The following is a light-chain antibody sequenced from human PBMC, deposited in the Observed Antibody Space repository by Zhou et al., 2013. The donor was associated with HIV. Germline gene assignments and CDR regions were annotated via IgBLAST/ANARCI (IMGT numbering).Light chain of an antibody. CDR2: GAS. CDR1: RNIMTY. CDR3: QQSYTAPAT. Sequence: DIQMTQSPSSLSASIGDRVTITCRASRNIMTYLNWYQHKPGEAPKVLIYGASSLQIGVPSRFSGGGSRTDFTLTINSLQPEDFATYYCQQSYTAPATFGQGTKVDI. J-gene: IGKJ2*01. V-gene: IGKV1-39*01.